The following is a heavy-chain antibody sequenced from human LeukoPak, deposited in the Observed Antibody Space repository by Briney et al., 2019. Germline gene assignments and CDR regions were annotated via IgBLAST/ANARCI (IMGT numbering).Heavy chain of an antibody. CDR1: GDSITSNY. CDR3: ARGDGR. Sequence: SETLSLTCTVSGDSITSNYWSWIRQPPGKGLEWIGYIYYSGSTNYNPSLKSRVTISVDTSKNQFSLKLSSVTAADTAVYYCARGDGRWGQGTLVTVSS. D-gene: IGHD2-21*02. CDR2: IYYSGST. V-gene: IGHV4-59*01. J-gene: IGHJ4*02.